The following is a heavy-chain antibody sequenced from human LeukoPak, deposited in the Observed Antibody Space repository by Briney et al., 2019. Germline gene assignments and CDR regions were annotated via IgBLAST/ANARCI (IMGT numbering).Heavy chain of an antibody. J-gene: IGHJ4*02. Sequence: GGSLRLSCAASGFTFSDYYMSWIRQAPGKGLEWFSGISSSGSSTYYADSVKGRFTISRDNSKNTLYLQMNSLRGEDTAIYFCSKGPEYSSTWKVFHFWGQGTLVTVSS. V-gene: IGHV3-23*01. CDR1: GFTFSDYY. D-gene: IGHD6-13*01. CDR3: SKGPEYSSTWKVFHF. CDR2: ISSSGSST.